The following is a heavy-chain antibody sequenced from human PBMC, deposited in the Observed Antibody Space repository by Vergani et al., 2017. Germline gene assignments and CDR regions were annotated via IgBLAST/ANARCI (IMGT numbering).Heavy chain of an antibody. CDR3: AREAGSSWVNWFDP. CDR2: VYTSGST. CDR1: GGSISSGSYY. Sequence: QVQLQESGPGLVKPSQTLSLTCTVSGGSISSGSYYWSWIRQPAGKGLEWIGRVYTSGSTNYNPSLKSRVTISVDTSKNQFSLKLSSVTAAVTAVYYCAREAGSSWVNWFDPWGQGTLVTVSS. J-gene: IGHJ5*02. D-gene: IGHD6-13*01. V-gene: IGHV4-61*02.